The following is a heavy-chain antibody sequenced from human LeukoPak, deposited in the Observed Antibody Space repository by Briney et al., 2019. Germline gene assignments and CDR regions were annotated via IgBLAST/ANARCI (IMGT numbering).Heavy chain of an antibody. CDR2: ISGSGGST. Sequence: GGSLRLSCAASGFTFSSYAMSWVRQAPGKGLEWASAISGSGGSTYYADSVKGRFTISRDNSKNTLYLQMNSLRAEDTAVYYCANSGYYYDSSGFFDWGQGTLVTVSS. CDR1: GFTFSSYA. D-gene: IGHD3-22*01. CDR3: ANSGYYYDSSGFFD. V-gene: IGHV3-23*01. J-gene: IGHJ4*02.